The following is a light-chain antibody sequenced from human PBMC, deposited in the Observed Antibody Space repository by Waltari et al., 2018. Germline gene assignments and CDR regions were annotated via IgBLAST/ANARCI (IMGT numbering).Light chain of an antibody. CDR3: QAWDSSSAV. V-gene: IGLV3-1*01. CDR1: KLADMY. CDR2: RDT. Sequence: SYAVTQPPSVSVSPGQTATIACSGYKLADMYTAWFQQKPGQSPVLIIYRDTKRPPGIPERFLGSNSGNTATLTISGTQAMDEGDYYCQAWDSSSAVFGGGTKLTVL. J-gene: IGLJ3*02.